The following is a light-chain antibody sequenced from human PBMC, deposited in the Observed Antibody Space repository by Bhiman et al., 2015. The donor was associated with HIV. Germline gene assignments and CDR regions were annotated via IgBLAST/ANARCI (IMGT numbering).Light chain of an antibody. CDR1: SSDVGGYNY. CDR3: SSYTISSTTV. Sequence: QSALTQPASVSGSPGQSITISCTGTSSDVGGYNYVSWCQQHPGKAPKLMIYDVSNRPSGVSNRFSASKSGNTASLTISGLQAEDEADYYCSSYTISSTTVFGSGTKVTVL. CDR2: DVS. V-gene: IGLV2-14*03. J-gene: IGLJ1*01.